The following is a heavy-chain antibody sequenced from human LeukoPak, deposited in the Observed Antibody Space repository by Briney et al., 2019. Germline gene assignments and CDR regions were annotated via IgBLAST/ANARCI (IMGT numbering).Heavy chain of an antibody. J-gene: IGHJ3*02. V-gene: IGHV4-61*01. Sequence: ASETLSLTCTVSGDSVSNGNYYWSWLRQPPGKALEWIGYIYYTGKTYYNPSLEGRVTISVDTSKNQFSLKLSSVTAADTAVYYCARMYYDFWSGPPRDAFDIWGQGTMVTVSS. D-gene: IGHD3-3*01. CDR2: IYYTGKT. CDR1: GDSVSNGNYY. CDR3: ARMYYDFWSGPPRDAFDI.